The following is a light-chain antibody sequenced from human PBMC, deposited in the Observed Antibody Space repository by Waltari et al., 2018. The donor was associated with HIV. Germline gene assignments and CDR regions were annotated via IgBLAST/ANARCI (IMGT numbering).Light chain of an antibody. V-gene: IGLV2-8*01. J-gene: IGLJ2*01. CDR3: TSYAGSDNLML. CDR1: SNDVGPYDY. Sequence: HSSLTHPPTSSFSPGQSVTISCSGTSNDVGPYDYVSWYQQHPDKAPRLIIYEVYKRPSGVPDRFSGSKSGNTASLTVSGLQAEDEADYYCTSYAGSDNLMLFGGGTKVTVL. CDR2: EVY.